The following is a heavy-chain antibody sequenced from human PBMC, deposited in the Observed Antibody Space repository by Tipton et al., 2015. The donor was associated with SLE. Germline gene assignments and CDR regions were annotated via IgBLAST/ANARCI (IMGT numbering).Heavy chain of an antibody. CDR2: IHYSGTT. D-gene: IGHD5-12*01. Sequence: TLSLTCIVSAESVNDYYWSWIRQPPGKGLEWIGYIHYSGTTHDNPSLKSRVTMSVDMSKNQFSLRLTSVTAADTAVYYCARSMATTKRVFDYWGQGFLVTVSS. CDR3: ARSMATTKRVFDY. CDR1: AESVNDYY. V-gene: IGHV4-59*02. J-gene: IGHJ4*02.